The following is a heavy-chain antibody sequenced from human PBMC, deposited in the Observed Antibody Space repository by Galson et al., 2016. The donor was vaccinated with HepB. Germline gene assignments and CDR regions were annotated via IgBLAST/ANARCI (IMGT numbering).Heavy chain of an antibody. J-gene: IGHJ5*02. Sequence: SLRLSCAVSGFTFSSYSMNWVRQAPGKGLEWLSYITSTSDTIYYADSVRGRFTISRDNAKNSLYLQMNNLRDEDTAVYYCGRPTTHNWFDPWGQGTLVTVSS. V-gene: IGHV3-48*02. D-gene: IGHD5-12*01. CDR1: GFTFSSYS. CDR2: ITSTSDTI. CDR3: GRPTTHNWFDP.